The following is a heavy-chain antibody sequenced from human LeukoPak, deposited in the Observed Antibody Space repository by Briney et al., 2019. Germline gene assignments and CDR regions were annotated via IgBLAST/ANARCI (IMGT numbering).Heavy chain of an antibody. D-gene: IGHD3-3*01. CDR2: VHLDGRN. Sequence: ASETLSLTCGVSGGSVINTNWWTWVRQPPGNGLEWIGEVHLDGRNNYNPSLESRLTMSVDVSENQVSLKLTSVTAADTAVYYCAREGGFYRPLDYSGQGTLVTVSS. CDR1: GGSVINTNW. V-gene: IGHV4-4*02. CDR3: AREGGFYRPLDY. J-gene: IGHJ4*02.